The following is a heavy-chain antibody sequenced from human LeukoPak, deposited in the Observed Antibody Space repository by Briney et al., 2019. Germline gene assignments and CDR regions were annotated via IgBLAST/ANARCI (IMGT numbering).Heavy chain of an antibody. J-gene: IGHJ6*03. V-gene: IGHV4-31*03. D-gene: IGHD3-10*01. CDR3: AREAYGSGSYYNIYYYYYMDV. CDR1: GGSISSGGYY. Sequence: SETLSLTCTVSGGSISSGGYYWSWIRQPPGKGLEWIGYIYYSGSTYYNPSLKSRVTISVDTSKNQFSLKLSSVTAADTAVYYCAREAYGSGSYYNIYYYYYMDVWGKGTTVTVSS. CDR2: IYYSGST.